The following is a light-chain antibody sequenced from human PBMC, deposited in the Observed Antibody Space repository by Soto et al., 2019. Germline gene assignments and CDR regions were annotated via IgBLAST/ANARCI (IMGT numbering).Light chain of an antibody. Sequence: QTVVTQEPSLTVSPGGTVTLTCDSSTGAVTASHYPFWFQQKPGQDPRTLIVDTSDKSSWTPARFSGSLLGGKAALTLSGAQPEDEAEYYCLLSYSDRRVFGGGTQLTVL. CDR3: LLSYSDRRV. CDR1: TGAVTASHY. J-gene: IGLJ7*01. CDR2: DTS. V-gene: IGLV7-46*01.